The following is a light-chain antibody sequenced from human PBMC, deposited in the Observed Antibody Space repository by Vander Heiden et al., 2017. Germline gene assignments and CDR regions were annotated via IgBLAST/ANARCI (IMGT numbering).Light chain of an antibody. V-gene: IGKV1-27*01. J-gene: IGKJ2*01. CDR3: QKYNSAPS. Sequence: DIQMTPSPSSLSPSVGARVPITCRTSQGISNYLACYQQKPGKVPKLLIYAASTVQSGVPSRFSGSGSGTDFTLTISSLQPEDVATYYCQKYNSAPSFGQGTKLEIK. CDR1: QGISNY. CDR2: AAS.